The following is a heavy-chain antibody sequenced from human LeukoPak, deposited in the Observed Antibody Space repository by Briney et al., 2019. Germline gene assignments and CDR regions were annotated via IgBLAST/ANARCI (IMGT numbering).Heavy chain of an antibody. Sequence: GGSLRLSCAASGFTFSVYSMNWVRQAPGRGLEWVSYISSDSGIIYYADSVKGRFAISRDNAKNSLYLQMDNLRAADTAVYYCARNYSPFDYWGQGTLVTVSS. CDR3: ARNYSPFDY. V-gene: IGHV3-48*01. J-gene: IGHJ4*02. CDR2: ISSDSGII. D-gene: IGHD3-10*01. CDR1: GFTFSVYS.